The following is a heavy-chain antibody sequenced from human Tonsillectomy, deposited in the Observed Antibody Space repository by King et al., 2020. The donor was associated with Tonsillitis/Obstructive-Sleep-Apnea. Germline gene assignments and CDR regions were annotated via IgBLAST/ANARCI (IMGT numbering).Heavy chain of an antibody. CDR3: ATRIAAAGISQVIAIVDY. CDR2: ISGSGGST. CDR1: GFTFSRYA. V-gene: IGHV3-23*04. Sequence: VQLVQSGGGLVQPGGSLRLSCAASGFTFSRYAMSWVRQAPGKGLELVSAISGSGGSTFYADSVKGRFTISRVNSKNTLYLQMNSLRAEDTAVYYCATRIAAAGISQVIAIVDYWGQGTLVTVSS. D-gene: IGHD6-13*01. J-gene: IGHJ4*02.